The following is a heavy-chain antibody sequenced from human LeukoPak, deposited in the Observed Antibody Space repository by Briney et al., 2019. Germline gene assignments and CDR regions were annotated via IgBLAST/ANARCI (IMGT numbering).Heavy chain of an antibody. V-gene: IGHV1-3*01. CDR1: GYTFTSYG. Sequence: ASVTVSCTASGYTFTSYGISWVRQAPGQGLEWMGWINAGNGNTKYSQKFQGRVTITRDTSASTAYMELSSLRSEDTAVYYCARAGIAVAGLGIDYWGQGTLVTVSS. CDR3: ARAGIAVAGLGIDY. D-gene: IGHD6-19*01. J-gene: IGHJ4*02. CDR2: INAGNGNT.